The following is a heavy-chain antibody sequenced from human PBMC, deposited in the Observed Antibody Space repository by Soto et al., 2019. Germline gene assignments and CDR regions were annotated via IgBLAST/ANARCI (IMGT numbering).Heavy chain of an antibody. CDR1: GYTFTSYA. D-gene: IGHD6-13*01. CDR3: ARYSSSHRDWFDP. Sequence: QVQLVQSGAEVQNPGASVKVSCKASGYTFTSYAMHWVRQAPGQRLEWMGWINAGNGNTKYSQKFQGRVTITRDTSASTAYMELSSLRSDDTAVYYCARYSSSHRDWFDPCGQGTLVTVSS. V-gene: IGHV1-3*01. J-gene: IGHJ5*02. CDR2: INAGNGNT.